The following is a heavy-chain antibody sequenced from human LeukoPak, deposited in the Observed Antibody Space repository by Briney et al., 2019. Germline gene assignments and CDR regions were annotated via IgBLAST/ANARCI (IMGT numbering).Heavy chain of an antibody. J-gene: IGHJ6*02. V-gene: IGHV3-53*01. CDR3: ARDRGFRNYYYGMDV. CDR1: GFTVSSNY. Sequence: GSLRLSCAASGFTVSSNYMSWVRQAPGKGLEWVSVIYGGGSTYYADSVKGRFTISRDNSKNTLYLQMNSLRAEDTAVYYCARDRGFRNYYYGMDVWGQGTTVTVSS. CDR2: IYGGGST. D-gene: IGHD2-21*01.